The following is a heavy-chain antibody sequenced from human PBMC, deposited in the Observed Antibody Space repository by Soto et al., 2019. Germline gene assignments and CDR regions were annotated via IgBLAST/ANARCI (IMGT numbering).Heavy chain of an antibody. CDR2: IYHSGST. D-gene: IGHD2-15*01. CDR3: ASGYYCGAGSCYWAF. Sequence: SETLYLTCAGYGGSISNGGYSWNWIRQPPGKGLEWIGHIYHSGSTFYNPSLKSRVTISVDKSKNQFSLELSSVTAADTAVYYCASGYYCGAGSCYWAFCGQGSLVLGYS. V-gene: IGHV4-30-2*01. CDR1: GGSISNGGYS. J-gene: IGHJ4*02.